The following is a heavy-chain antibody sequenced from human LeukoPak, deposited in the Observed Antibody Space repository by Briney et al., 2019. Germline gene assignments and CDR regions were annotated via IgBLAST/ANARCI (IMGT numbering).Heavy chain of an antibody. CDR1: GFTFSSYE. CDR2: ISSSGSTL. Sequence: GGSLRLSCSASGFTFSSYEMNWVRQAPGKGLEWVSYISSSGSTLYYADSLKGRFTISRDNAKNSLYLQMNSLRAEDTAVYYCARAGSSGWYYFDYWGQGTLVTVSS. CDR3: ARAGSSGWYYFDY. D-gene: IGHD6-19*01. J-gene: IGHJ4*02. V-gene: IGHV3-48*03.